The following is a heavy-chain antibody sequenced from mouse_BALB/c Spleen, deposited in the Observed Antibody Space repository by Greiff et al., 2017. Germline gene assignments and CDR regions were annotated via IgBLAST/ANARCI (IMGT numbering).Heavy chain of an antibody. V-gene: IGHV5-12-2*01. J-gene: IGHJ4*01. CDR2: ISNGGGST. CDR3: ARHLDYGHGRYAMDY. Sequence: DVMLVESGGGLVQPGGSLKLSCAASGFTFSSYTMSWVRQTPEKRLEWVAYISNGGGSTYYPDTVKGRFTISRDNAKNTLYLQMSSLKSEDTAMYYCARHLDYGHGRYAMDYWGQGTSVTVSS. D-gene: IGHD1-2*01. CDR1: GFTFSSYT.